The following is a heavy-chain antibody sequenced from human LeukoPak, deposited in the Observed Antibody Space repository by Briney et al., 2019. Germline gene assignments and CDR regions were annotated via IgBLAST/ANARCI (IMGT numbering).Heavy chain of an antibody. J-gene: IGHJ6*02. CDR2: ISGSGGST. CDR1: GFTFSSYA. CDR3: AKCESSGYYYYGMDV. V-gene: IGHV3-23*01. Sequence: GGSLRLSCAASGFTFSSYAMRWVRQAPGKGLEWVSAISGSGGSTYYADSVKGRFTISRDNSKNTLYLQMNSLRAEDTAVYYCAKCESSGYYYYGMDVWGQGTTVTVSS.